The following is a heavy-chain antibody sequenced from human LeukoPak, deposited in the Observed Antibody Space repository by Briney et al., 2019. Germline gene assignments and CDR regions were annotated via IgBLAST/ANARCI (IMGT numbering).Heavy chain of an antibody. J-gene: IGHJ6*03. CDR1: GGSISNYD. CDR2: IYTSGST. D-gene: IGHD6-13*01. CDR3: ARTMAAAGISNYYYYMDV. Sequence: SETLSLTCPVSGGSISNYDWSWLRQPPGKGLEWIGYIYTSGSTNYNPSLKSRVTISVDTSKNQFSLKLNSVTAADTALYYCARTMAAAGISNYYYYMDVWGKGTTVTVSS. V-gene: IGHV4-4*09.